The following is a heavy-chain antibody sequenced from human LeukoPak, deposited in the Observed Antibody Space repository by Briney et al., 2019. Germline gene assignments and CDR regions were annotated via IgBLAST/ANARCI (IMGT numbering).Heavy chain of an antibody. CDR3: ARDAGTYYYDSSGYLYDY. D-gene: IGHD3-22*01. CDR2: ISAYNGNT. CDR1: GYTFTSYG. Sequence: ASVKVSCKASGYTFTSYGISWVRQAPGQGLEWMGWISAYNGNTHYAQKLQGRFTMTTDTSTSTAYMELRSLRSDDTAVYYCARDAGTYYYDSSGYLYDYWGQGTLVTVSS. J-gene: IGHJ4*02. V-gene: IGHV1-18*01.